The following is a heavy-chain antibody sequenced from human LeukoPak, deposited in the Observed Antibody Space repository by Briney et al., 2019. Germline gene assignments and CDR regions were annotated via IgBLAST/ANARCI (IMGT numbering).Heavy chain of an antibody. CDR3: ARLPSEPQMAKDAFDI. V-gene: IGHV5-51*01. J-gene: IGHJ3*02. CDR2: IYPGDSDT. D-gene: IGHD5-24*01. CDR1: GYSFTSYW. Sequence: GESLKISCKGSGYSFTSYWIGWVRQMPGKGLEWMGIIYPGDSDTRYSPSFQGQVTISADKSISTAYLQWSSLKASDTAMYYCARLPSEPQMAKDAFDIWGQGTMVTVSS.